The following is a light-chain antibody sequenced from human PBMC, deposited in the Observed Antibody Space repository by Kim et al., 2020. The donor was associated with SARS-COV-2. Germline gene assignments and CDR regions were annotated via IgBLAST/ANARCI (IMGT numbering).Light chain of an antibody. CDR3: QSYDSSNQV. J-gene: IGLJ3*02. V-gene: IGLV6-57*02. CDR2: EDN. CDR1: SGSIASNY. Sequence: FLLPPPHSVSESPGKTVTISCTGSSGSIASNYVQWYQQRPGSAPTTVIYEDNQRPSGVPDRFSGSIDSSSNSASLTISGLKTEDEADYYCQSYDSSNQVFGGGTQLTVL.